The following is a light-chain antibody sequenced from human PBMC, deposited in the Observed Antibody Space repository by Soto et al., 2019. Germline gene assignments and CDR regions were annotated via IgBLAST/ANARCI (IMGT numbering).Light chain of an antibody. V-gene: IGKV3-15*01. J-gene: IGKJ1*01. Sequence: ETVMTQSPAVLSVSPGERATLSCRASQSVDSRLAWYQQKLGQAPRLLIYGASTRATGIPARFSGSGSGTEFTLTISSLQSEDSAIYYCQQFSDSPPERTFGQGTKVEVK. CDR1: QSVDSR. CDR3: QQFSDSPPERT. CDR2: GAS.